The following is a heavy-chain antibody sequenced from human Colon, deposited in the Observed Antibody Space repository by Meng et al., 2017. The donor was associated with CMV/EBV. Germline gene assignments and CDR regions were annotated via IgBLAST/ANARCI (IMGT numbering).Heavy chain of an antibody. D-gene: IGHD2-8*02. Sequence: GTFGNKGITWVRQAPGQGLEWMGGIIPVFGKTSYAQKFQGRVTVTTDEFTTTVFMELSSLRSEDTAVYYCARVGCAGGTCFSGWFDPWGQGTLVTVSS. J-gene: IGHJ5*02. V-gene: IGHV1-69*05. CDR1: GTFGNKG. CDR3: ARVGCAGGTCFSGWFDP. CDR2: IIPVFGKT.